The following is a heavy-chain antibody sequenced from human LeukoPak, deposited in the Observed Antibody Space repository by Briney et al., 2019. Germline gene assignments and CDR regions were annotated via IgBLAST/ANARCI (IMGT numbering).Heavy chain of an antibody. CDR1: GFTFSSYE. CDR2: ISSSGSSI. D-gene: IGHD2-2*01. CDR3: ASCASVSCYPVYYYYGMDV. J-gene: IGHJ6*02. Sequence: RGSLRLSCAASGFTFSSYEMNWVRQAPGKGLEWVSYISSSGSSIYYAESVEGRFTISRDIAKNSLYLQMNSLRAEDTAVYYCASCASVSCYPVYYYYGMDVWGQGTTVTVSS. V-gene: IGHV3-48*03.